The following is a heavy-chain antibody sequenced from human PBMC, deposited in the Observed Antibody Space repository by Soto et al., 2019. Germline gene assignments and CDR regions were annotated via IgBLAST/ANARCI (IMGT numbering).Heavy chain of an antibody. CDR3: ARGRHWLDY. CDR1: GGSISNYY. J-gene: IGHJ4*02. D-gene: IGHD6-19*01. V-gene: IGHV4-59*01. CDR2: IYYTGST. Sequence: QVQLQESGPGLVKPSETLSLTCTVSGGSISNYYWSWIRQPPGKGLEWIGYIYYTGSTTYNPSLKRRITISVDTSENQFSLRLSSVTAADTAIYYCARGRHWLDYWGQGTLVTVSS.